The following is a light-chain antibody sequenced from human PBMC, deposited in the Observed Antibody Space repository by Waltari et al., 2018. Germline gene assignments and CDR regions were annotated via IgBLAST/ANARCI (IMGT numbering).Light chain of an antibody. CDR1: SSNIGAGHD. CDR3: QSYDSSLSGSGV. CDR2: GNS. V-gene: IGLV1-40*01. Sequence: QSILTQPPSVSGAPGQRVTIPCPGSSSNIGAGHDVHWYQQVPGTAPKLLIYGNSNRPSGVPDRFSGSKSGTSASLDITGLQAEDEADYYCQSYDSSLSGSGVFGGGTKLTVL. J-gene: IGLJ3*02.